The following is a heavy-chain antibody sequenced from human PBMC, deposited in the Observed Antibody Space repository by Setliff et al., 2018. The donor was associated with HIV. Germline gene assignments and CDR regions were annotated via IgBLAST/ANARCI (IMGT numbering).Heavy chain of an antibody. Sequence: SETLSLTCHVSGGSISGHYWGWIRQSPEKGLEWLGYMYSSGISNYSPSLKSRLSISVDTSKNQFSLKLTSMTAADTAIYYCARRSPRENYFDSWGQGTLVTVSS. CDR1: GGSISGHY. J-gene: IGHJ4*02. V-gene: IGHV4-59*11. CDR2: MYSSGIS. CDR3: ARRSPRENYFDS.